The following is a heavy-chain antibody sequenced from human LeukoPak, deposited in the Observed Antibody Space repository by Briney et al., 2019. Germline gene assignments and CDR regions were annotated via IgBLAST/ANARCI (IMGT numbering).Heavy chain of an antibody. Sequence: SETLSLTCTVSGGSISSYYWSWIRQPPGSGLQWIGYIYYSGSTNYNPSLKSRVTISVDTSKNQFSLKLSSVTAADTAVYYCAEYASWFDPWGQGTLVTVSS. D-gene: IGHD2-2*01. J-gene: IGHJ5*02. CDR2: IYYSGST. V-gene: IGHV4-59*12. CDR1: GGSISSYY. CDR3: AEYASWFDP.